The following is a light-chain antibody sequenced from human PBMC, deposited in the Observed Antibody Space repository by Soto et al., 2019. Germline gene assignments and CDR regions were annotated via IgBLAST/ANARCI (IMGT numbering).Light chain of an antibody. CDR1: QSISTF. Sequence: EIVLTQSPATLSLSPGEWATLSCRAPQSISTFLAWYQQKPGQAPRLLIYDASKRATGIPTRFSGSGSGTDFTLTISSLEPEDFAVYYCQQRINWPLTFGGGTKVEIK. J-gene: IGKJ4*01. V-gene: IGKV3-11*01. CDR2: DAS. CDR3: QQRINWPLT.